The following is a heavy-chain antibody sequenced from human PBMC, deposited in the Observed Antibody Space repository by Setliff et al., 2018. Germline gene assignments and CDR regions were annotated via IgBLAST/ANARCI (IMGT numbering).Heavy chain of an antibody. CDR3: ASRRTGPGGWFDY. J-gene: IGHJ5*01. D-gene: IGHD1-26*01. Sequence: PSETLSLTCTVSGGSVSSSSYYWGWIRQPPGKGLEWIGTIYYSGTTYYSPSLKSRVTISVDTSKNQFSLKLTSETAADTAIYYCASRRTGPGGWFDYWGQGTLVTVSS. V-gene: IGHV4-39*01. CDR2: IYYSGTT. CDR1: GGSVSSSSYY.